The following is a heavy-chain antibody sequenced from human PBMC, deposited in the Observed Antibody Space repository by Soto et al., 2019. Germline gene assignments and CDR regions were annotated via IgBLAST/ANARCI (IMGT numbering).Heavy chain of an antibody. D-gene: IGHD2-8*01. V-gene: IGHV3-23*01. Sequence: GGSLRLSCAASGFTFSSYAMSWVRQAPGKGLEWVSAISGSGGSTYYADSVKGRFTISRDNSKNTLYLQMNSLRAEDTAVYYCAKDLGVYAILLSAFDIWGQGTMVTVSS. CDR2: ISGSGGST. CDR1: GFTFSSYA. J-gene: IGHJ3*02. CDR3: AKDLGVYAILLSAFDI.